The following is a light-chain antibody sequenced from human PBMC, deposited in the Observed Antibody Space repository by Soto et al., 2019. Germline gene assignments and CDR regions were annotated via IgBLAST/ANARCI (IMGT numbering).Light chain of an antibody. CDR3: AAWDDSLNGPA. CDR1: YSNIGIND. J-gene: IGLJ2*01. V-gene: IGLV1-44*01. Sequence: VLTQPPSASGTPGQRVTVSCSGTYSNIGINDVHWYRQLSGTAPQILIYDTSQRATGVPDRFSGSRSGTSASLVISGLQTEDEADYHCAAWDDSLNGPAFGGGTKVTVL. CDR2: DTS.